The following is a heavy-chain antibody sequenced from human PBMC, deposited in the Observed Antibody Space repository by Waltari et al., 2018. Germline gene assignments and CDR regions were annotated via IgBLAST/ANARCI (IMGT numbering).Heavy chain of an antibody. CDR3: ARMTYTSSPFDY. Sequence: QVQLQESGPGLVKPSGTLSLPCAVTGGSFSSGYWWTWVRQFPGKGLEWIGEINHGGAINYNPSLKTRVTMSVDKSKNHFSLKLISVTAADTAVYYCARMTYTSSPFDYWGQGTLVTVSS. J-gene: IGHJ4*02. CDR2: INHGGAI. CDR1: GGSFSSGYW. V-gene: IGHV4-4*02. D-gene: IGHD3-16*01.